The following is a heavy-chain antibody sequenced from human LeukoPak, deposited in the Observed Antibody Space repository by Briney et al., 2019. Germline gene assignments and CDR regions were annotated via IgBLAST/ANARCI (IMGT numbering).Heavy chain of an antibody. V-gene: IGHV4-34*01. Sequence: SETLSLTCAVYGGSFSGYYWSWIRQPPGKGLEWIGEINHSGSTNYNPSLKSRVTISVDRSKNQFSLKLSSVTAADTAVYYCARGSLTYYYDSSGYYRLNWFDPWGQGTLVTVSS. CDR2: INHSGST. J-gene: IGHJ5*02. CDR1: GGSFSGYY. CDR3: ARGSLTYYYDSSGYYRLNWFDP. D-gene: IGHD3-22*01.